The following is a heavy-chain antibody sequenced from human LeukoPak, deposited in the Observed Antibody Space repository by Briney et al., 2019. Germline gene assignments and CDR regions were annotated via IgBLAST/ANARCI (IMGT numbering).Heavy chain of an antibody. J-gene: IGHJ4*02. V-gene: IGHV3-33*01. CDR1: GFSFSSYG. Sequence: PGGSLRLSCTAAGFSFSSYGMHWVRQAPGKGLEGVAVLWSDGSNKYYADSVKGRFTISRDNSKNTLYLQMNSLRAEDTAVYYCARAPGIAAAGDYWGQGTLVTVSS. D-gene: IGHD6-13*01. CDR3: ARAPGIAAAGDY. CDR2: LWSDGSNK.